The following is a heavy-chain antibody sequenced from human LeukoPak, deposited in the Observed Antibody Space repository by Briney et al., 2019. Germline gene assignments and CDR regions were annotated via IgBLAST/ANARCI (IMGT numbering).Heavy chain of an antibody. Sequence: GGSLRLSCAASGFIFDDFGMSWVRQAPGKGLEWVSGINWNSGDIVYADSVKGRFTISRDNAKNSLYLQMNSLRAEDTALYYCARDGGYCSSTSCYTLDYWGQGTLVTVSS. CDR1: GFIFDDFG. CDR3: ARDGGYCSSTSCYTLDY. V-gene: IGHV3-20*04. J-gene: IGHJ4*02. CDR2: INWNSGDI. D-gene: IGHD2-2*02.